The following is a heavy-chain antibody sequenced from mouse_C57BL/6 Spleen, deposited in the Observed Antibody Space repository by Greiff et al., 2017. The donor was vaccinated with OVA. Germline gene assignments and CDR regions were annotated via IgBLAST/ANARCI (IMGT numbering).Heavy chain of an antibody. CDR3: ARGASYSNYENYAMDY. CDR1: GYSFTGYY. D-gene: IGHD2-5*01. V-gene: IGHV1-42*01. J-gene: IGHJ4*01. CDR2: INPSTGGT. Sequence: VQLQQSGPELVKPGASVKISCKASGYSFTGYYMNWVKQSPEKSLEWIGEINPSTGGTTYNQKFKAKATLTVDKSSSTAYMQLKSLTSEDSAVYYGARGASYSNYENYAMDYWGQGTSVTVSS.